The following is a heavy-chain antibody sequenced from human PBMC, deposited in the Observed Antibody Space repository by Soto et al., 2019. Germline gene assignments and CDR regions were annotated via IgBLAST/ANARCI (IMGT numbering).Heavy chain of an antibody. CDR3: ARDVEMATIKGP. Sequence: QVQLVQSGAEVKKPGASVKVSCKASGYTFTSYYMHWVRQAPGQGLEWMAIINPSGGSTSYAQKFQGRVTMTRDTSTSTVYMELSSLRSEDTAVYYCARDVEMATIKGPWGQGTLVTVSS. CDR1: GYTFTSYY. D-gene: IGHD5-12*01. J-gene: IGHJ4*02. V-gene: IGHV1-46*01. CDR2: INPSGGST.